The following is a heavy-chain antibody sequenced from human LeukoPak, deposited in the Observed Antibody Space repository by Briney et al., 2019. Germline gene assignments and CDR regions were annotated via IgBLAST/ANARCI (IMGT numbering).Heavy chain of an antibody. CDR1: GGSLSSFY. CDR2: VYYSGSI. J-gene: IGHJ5*02. Sequence: PSETLSLTCTVSGGSLSSFYWSWIRQPPGKGLEFIGYVYYSGSISYNPSLKSRVTISVDTPKNQFSLKLSSVTAADTAVYYCARLRGATVAHNWFDPWGQGTLVTVSS. CDR3: ARLRGATVAHNWFDP. D-gene: IGHD6-19*01. V-gene: IGHV4-59*01.